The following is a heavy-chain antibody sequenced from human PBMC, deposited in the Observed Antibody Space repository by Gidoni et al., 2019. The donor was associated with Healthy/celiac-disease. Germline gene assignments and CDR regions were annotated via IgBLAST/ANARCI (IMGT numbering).Heavy chain of an antibody. J-gene: IGHJ5*02. CDR3: ARARDYYDSSVSGWFDP. CDR1: GFTFRSSW. D-gene: IGHD3-22*01. CDR2: MKQDRSEK. Sequence: EVQLVESGGGLVQPGGSLRLSCAASGFTFRSSWMSWVRQAPGTGLEWVANMKQDRSEKDYVDSVKGRFTISRDNGKNSLYLQMNSLRGEDTAVYYWARARDYYDSSVSGWFDPWGQGTLVTVSS. V-gene: IGHV3-7*01.